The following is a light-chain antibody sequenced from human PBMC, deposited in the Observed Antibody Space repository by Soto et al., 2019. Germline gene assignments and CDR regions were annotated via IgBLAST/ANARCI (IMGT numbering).Light chain of an antibody. V-gene: IGLV4-69*01. J-gene: IGLJ2*01. CDR3: QTWDSGILV. Sequence: QPVLTQSPSASASLGASVNLTCTLSSGHSSYAIAWHQQQPEKGPRYLMKLNSDGSHNMGDGTHDRFSGSSSGAERHLTISSLQSEDEGHYYCQTWDSGILVFGGGTKLTVL. CDR1: SGHSSYA. CDR2: LNSDGSH.